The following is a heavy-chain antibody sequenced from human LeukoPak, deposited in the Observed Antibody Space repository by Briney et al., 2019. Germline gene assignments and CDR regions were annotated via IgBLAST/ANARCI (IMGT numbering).Heavy chain of an antibody. J-gene: IGHJ4*02. CDR2: IYSTGGTSGST. CDR1: GGSISSYY. D-gene: IGHD5-12*01. V-gene: IGHV4-59*12. Sequence: PSETLSLTCTVSGGSISSYYWSWIRQPPGKGLEWIGYIYSTGGTSGSTNYNPSLKSRVTISVDTSKNQFSLKLSSVTAADTAVYYCARIKYSGPVDYWGQGTLVTVSS. CDR3: ARIKYSGPVDY.